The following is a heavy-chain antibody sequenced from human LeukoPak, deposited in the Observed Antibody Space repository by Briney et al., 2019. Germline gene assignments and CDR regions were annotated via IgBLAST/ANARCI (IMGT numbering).Heavy chain of an antibody. J-gene: IGHJ4*02. D-gene: IGHD3-10*01. V-gene: IGHV3-66*01. CDR3: ASEVRFHFDY. CDR1: GFTVSSNY. Sequence: PGGSLRLSCAAPGFTVSSNYMSWVRQAPGKGLEWVSVIYSGGSTNYADSVKGRFTISRDNSKNTLYLQMNSLRAEDTAVYYCASEVRFHFDYWGQGTLVTVSS. CDR2: IYSGGST.